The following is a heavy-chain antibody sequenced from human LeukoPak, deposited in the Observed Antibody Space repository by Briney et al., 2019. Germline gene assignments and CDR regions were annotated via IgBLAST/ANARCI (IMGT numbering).Heavy chain of an antibody. CDR3: ARLYCSTISCLCFDY. CDR2: IKQDGSEK. Sequence: QPGGSLRLSCAASGFTFSSYWMSWVRQAPGKGLEWVANIKQDGSEKYSVDSVKGRFTISRDNAKNSLYLQMNSLRGEDTAVYYCARLYCSTISCLCFDYWGQGTLLTVSS. CDR1: GFTFSSYW. J-gene: IGHJ4*02. D-gene: IGHD2-2*01. V-gene: IGHV3-7*01.